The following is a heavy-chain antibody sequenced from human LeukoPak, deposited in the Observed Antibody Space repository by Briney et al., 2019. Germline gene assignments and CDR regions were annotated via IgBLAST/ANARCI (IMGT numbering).Heavy chain of an antibody. CDR3: ARIGYNHHLDY. CDR2: INPNSGGT. CDR1: GYTFTDYY. Sequence: GASVKVSCKASGYTFTDYYIHWVRQAPGQGLEWMGWINPNSGGTNYAQTFQGRVTMTRDTSITTAYLALSRLRSDDTAVYYCARIGYNHHLDYWGQGTLVTVSS. J-gene: IGHJ4*02. V-gene: IGHV1-2*02. D-gene: IGHD5-24*01.